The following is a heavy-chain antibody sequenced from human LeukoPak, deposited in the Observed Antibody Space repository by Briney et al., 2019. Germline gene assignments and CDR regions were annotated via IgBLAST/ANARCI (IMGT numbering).Heavy chain of an antibody. V-gene: IGHV4-39*01. CDR1: GGSIGSNSYY. D-gene: IGHD2-2*01. J-gene: IGHJ4*02. Sequence: PSETLSLTCTVSGGSIGSNSYYWAWIRQPPGRGLEWIGSVYYSGSTHYNPSPKSRVTISVDTSKSQFSLNLRSVTAADTAVYYCARGYCSSTSCTTFDYWAQGTLVTVSS. CDR3: ARGYCSSTSCTTFDY. CDR2: VYYSGST.